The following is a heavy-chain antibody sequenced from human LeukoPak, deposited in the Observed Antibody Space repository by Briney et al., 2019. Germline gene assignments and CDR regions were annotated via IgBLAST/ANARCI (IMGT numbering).Heavy chain of an antibody. CDR1: GYTFTSYG. D-gene: IGHD6-13*01. V-gene: IGHV1-18*01. J-gene: IGHJ6*02. CDR3: ARGYRPIAAAGTEDYYYGLDV. CDR2: ISAYNGDT. Sequence: GASVKVSCKASGYTFTSYGISWVRQAPGQGLEWMGWISAYNGDTNYAQKLQGRVTMTTDTSTSTAYMELRSLRSDDTAVYYCARGYRPIAAAGTEDYYYGLDVWGQGTTVTVSS.